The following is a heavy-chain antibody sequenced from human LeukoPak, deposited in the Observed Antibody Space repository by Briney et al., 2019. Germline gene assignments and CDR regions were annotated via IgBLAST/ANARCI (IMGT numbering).Heavy chain of an antibody. CDR3: ARVSVGVGATPGHEYFQH. Sequence: GGSLRLSCAASGFTFSSYGMHWVRQAPGKGLEWVALIRYDGSNKYYADSVEGRFTISRDNSKNTLYLQMNSLRAEDTAVYYCARVSVGVGATPGHEYFQHWGQGTLVTVSS. CDR1: GFTFSSYG. J-gene: IGHJ1*01. D-gene: IGHD1-26*01. CDR2: IRYDGSNK. V-gene: IGHV3-30*02.